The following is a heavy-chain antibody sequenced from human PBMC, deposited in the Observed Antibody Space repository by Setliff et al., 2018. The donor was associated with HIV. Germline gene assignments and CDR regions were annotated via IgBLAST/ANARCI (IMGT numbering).Heavy chain of an antibody. V-gene: IGHV4-4*02. J-gene: IGHJ4*02. CDR2: IYHSGST. D-gene: IGHD3-22*01. CDR1: GGSISSSNW. CDR3: ARTHSGYFPYYFDY. Sequence: PSETLSLTCAVSGGSISSSNWWSWVRQSPGKGLEWIGEIYHSGSTDYNPSLKGRVTISVDKSRNQFSLKLSSVTAADTAVYYCARTHSGYFPYYFDYWGQGTLVTVSS.